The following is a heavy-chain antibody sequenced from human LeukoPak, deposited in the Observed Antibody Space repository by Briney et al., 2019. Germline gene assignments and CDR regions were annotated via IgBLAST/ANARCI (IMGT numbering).Heavy chain of an antibody. CDR3: AGTYYDILTGYYHFDY. V-gene: IGHV3-48*03. CDR1: GFTFSSYE. Sequence: GGSLRLSCAASGFTFSSYEMNWVRQAPAKGLEWVSYISSSGSTIYYADSVKGRFTISRDNAKNSLYLQMNSLRAEDTAVYYCAGTYYDILTGYYHFDYWGQGTLVTVSS. D-gene: IGHD3-9*01. J-gene: IGHJ4*02. CDR2: ISSSGSTI.